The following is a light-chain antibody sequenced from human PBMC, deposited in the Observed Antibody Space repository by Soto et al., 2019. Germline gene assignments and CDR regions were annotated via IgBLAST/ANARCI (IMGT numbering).Light chain of an antibody. V-gene: IGLV2-14*01. CDR3: SSYTSSSTRV. CDR2: EVS. CDR1: SSDVGGYNY. Sequence: QSVLTQPASVSGSPGQSITISCTGTSSDVGGYNYVSWYQQHPGKAPKLMIYEVSNRPSGVSNRFSGSKSGNTASLTISVLQAEDEADYYFSSYTSSSTRVFGGGTKLTVL. J-gene: IGLJ3*02.